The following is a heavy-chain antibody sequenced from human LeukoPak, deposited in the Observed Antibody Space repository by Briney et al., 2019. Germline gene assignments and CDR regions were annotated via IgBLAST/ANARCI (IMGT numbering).Heavy chain of an antibody. CDR2: IYSSVTT. Sequence: AHTLCLTCAVSVGSHSGLYWTCVPDPPARGLECVVDIYSSVTTNYNPSLKSRVTISVDTSKTQFSLKLNSVTAADTAVYYCARVDTLMGFNWYFDLWGRGTLVTVSS. CDR1: VGSHSGLY. D-gene: IGHD5-18*01. CDR3: ARVDTLMGFNWYFDL. J-gene: IGHJ2*01. V-gene: IGHV4-59*11.